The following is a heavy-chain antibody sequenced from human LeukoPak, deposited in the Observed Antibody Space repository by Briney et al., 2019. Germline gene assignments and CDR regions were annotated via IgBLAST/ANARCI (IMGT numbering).Heavy chain of an antibody. CDR1: GFTVSTNY. Sequence: GGSLRLSCAASGFTVSTNYMSWVRQAPGKGLEWVSVIFSNGNTYYADSVKGRFSISRDNYKNTLFPQMNSLRDEDTAVYYCARGSIGPRSWFDPWGQGTLVTVSS. CDR2: IFSNGNT. CDR3: ARGSIGPRSWFDP. D-gene: IGHD2-2*01. J-gene: IGHJ5*02. V-gene: IGHV3-66*01.